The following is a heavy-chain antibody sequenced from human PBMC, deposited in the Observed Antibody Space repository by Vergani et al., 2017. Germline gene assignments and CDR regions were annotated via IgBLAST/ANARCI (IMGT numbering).Heavy chain of an antibody. CDR1: GFTFSSYA. J-gene: IGHJ6*03. V-gene: IGHV3-30-3*01. D-gene: IGHD1-1*01. CDR3: ARDGVPGAYYYYYYMDV. Sequence: QVQLVESGGGVVQPGRSLSLSCAASGFTFSSYAMHWVRQAPGKGLEWVAVISYDGSNKYYADSVKGRFTISRDNSKNTLYLQMNSLRAEDTAVYYCARDGVPGAYYYYYYMDVWGKGTTVTVSS. CDR2: ISYDGSNK.